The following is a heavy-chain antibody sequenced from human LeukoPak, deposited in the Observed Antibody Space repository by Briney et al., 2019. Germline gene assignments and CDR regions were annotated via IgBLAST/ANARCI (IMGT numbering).Heavy chain of an antibody. V-gene: IGHV3-23*01. CDR1: GFTFSSYA. CDR2: ISGSGGST. J-gene: IGHJ5*02. CDR3: AKVGTGTTSAWFDP. D-gene: IGHD1-1*01. Sequence: GGSLRLSRAASGFTFSSYAMSWVRQAPGKGLEWVSTISGSGGSTYYADSVKGRFTISRDNSRNTLYLQMNSLRAEDTAIYYCAKVGTGTTSAWFDPWGQGTQVTVSS.